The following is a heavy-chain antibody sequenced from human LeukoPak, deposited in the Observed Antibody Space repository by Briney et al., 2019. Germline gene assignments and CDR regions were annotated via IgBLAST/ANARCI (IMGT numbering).Heavy chain of an antibody. V-gene: IGHV5-51*01. J-gene: IGHJ3*02. CDR2: IYPGDSDT. CDR1: GYSFTNYW. D-gene: IGHD2-15*01. CDR3: ARRRCSGGSCYVEWDAFDI. Sequence: GEALKISCKGSGYSFTNYWIGWVRQMPGKGLEWRGIIYPGDSDTSYSPSFQGHLTISADRSISSAYLQWSSLKAPDTATYYCARRRCSGGSCYVEWDAFDIWGQGTMVTVSS.